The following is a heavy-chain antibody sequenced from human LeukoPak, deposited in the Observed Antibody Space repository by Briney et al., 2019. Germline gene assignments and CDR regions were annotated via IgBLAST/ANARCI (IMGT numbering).Heavy chain of an antibody. D-gene: IGHD3-22*01. CDR1: GFTFSSYG. CDR2: IRYDGSNK. V-gene: IGHV3-30*02. J-gene: IGHJ4*02. CDR3: AKTMIVVVTPYYFDY. Sequence: GGSLRLSCAASGFTFSSYGMHWVRQAPGKGLEWVAFIRYDGSNKYYADSVKGRFTISRDNSKNTLYLQMNSLRAEDTAVYYCAKTMIVVVTPYYFDYWGQGTLVTVSS.